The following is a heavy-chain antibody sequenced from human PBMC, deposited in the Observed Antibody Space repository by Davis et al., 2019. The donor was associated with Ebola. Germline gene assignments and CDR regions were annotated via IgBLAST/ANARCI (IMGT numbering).Heavy chain of an antibody. CDR1: GLTFRSYW. CDR2: IKQDGSER. J-gene: IGHJ4*02. V-gene: IGHV3-7*01. D-gene: IGHD1-1*01. CDR3: ARGSENWNYVDY. Sequence: GGSLRLSCEASGLTFRSYWMSWVRQAPGRGLEWVANIKQDGSERYYVDSVKGRFTISRDIAKNSLYLQMNSLRDEDTAVYYCARGSENWNYVDYWGQGTLVTVSS.